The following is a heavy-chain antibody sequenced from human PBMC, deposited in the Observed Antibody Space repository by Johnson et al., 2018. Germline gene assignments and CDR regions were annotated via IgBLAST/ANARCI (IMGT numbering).Heavy chain of an antibody. CDR1: GFTFSSYG. CDR2: IWYDGSNK. J-gene: IGHJ6*02. CDR3: GRARSWGIQLYYFYYGMDV. D-gene: IGHD5-18*01. Sequence: QVQLVQSGGGVVQPGRSLRLSCAASGFTFSSYGMHWVRQAPGKGLEWVAVIWYDGSNKYYADSVKGRFTISRDNSKNTLNLQMNSLRAEDTAVYYCGRARSWGIQLYYFYYGMDVWGQGTTVTVSS. V-gene: IGHV3-33*01.